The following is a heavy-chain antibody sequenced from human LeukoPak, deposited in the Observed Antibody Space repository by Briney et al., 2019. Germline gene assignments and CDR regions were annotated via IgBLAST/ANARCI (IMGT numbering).Heavy chain of an antibody. CDR3: ARRPVQIGHSGAFDI. Sequence: NRGESLKISCEGSGYRFTGYWIGWVRQVSGRGLEWMGIIYPADSDTRYSPSFQGLVTISADKSINTAYLQWSSLKASDSAIYYCARRPVQIGHSGAFDIWGQGTKVAVFS. D-gene: IGHD6-19*01. J-gene: IGHJ3*02. CDR1: GYRFTGYW. CDR2: IYPADSDT. V-gene: IGHV5-51*01.